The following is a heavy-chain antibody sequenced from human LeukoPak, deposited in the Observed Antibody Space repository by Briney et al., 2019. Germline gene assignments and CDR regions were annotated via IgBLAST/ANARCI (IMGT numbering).Heavy chain of an antibody. J-gene: IGHJ4*02. CDR1: GLTFRSFW. CDR2: INQEGSEK. Sequence: PGGSLRLSCAVSGLTFRSFWMSWVRQAPGKGLEWVANINQEGSEKYFVDSVKGRFTISRDNAQNSLHLQMNTLTAEYTAVYYCARERDGRFFDYWGQGTLVTVSS. V-gene: IGHV3-7*01. D-gene: IGHD5-24*01. CDR3: ARERDGRFFDY.